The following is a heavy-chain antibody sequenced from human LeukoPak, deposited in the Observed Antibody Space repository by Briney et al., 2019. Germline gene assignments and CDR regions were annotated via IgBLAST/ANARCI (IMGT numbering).Heavy chain of an antibody. Sequence: ASVKVSCKASGYTFTGYYMHWVRQAPGQGLEWMGWINPNSGGTNYAQKFQGRVTMTRDTSISTAYMELSRLRSDDTAVYYCARRPYCSGGSCYGDYYFYYMDVWGKGTTVTISS. CDR1: GYTFTGYY. CDR3: ARRPYCSGGSCYGDYYFYYMDV. V-gene: IGHV1-2*02. D-gene: IGHD2-15*01. CDR2: INPNSGGT. J-gene: IGHJ6*03.